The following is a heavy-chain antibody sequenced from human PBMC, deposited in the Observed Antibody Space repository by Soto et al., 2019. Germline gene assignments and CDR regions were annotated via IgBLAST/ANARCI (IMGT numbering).Heavy chain of an antibody. V-gene: IGHV3-23*01. CDR2: ISGSGGST. J-gene: IGHJ4*02. D-gene: IGHD3-22*01. CDR3: ARARYYDSSGYYSAFDY. Sequence: GGSLRLSSAASGFNFSSYAMSWVRQAPGKGLEWVSAISGSGGSTYYADSVKGRFTISRDNSKNTLFLQMNSLRAEDTAVYYCARARYYDSSGYYSAFDYWGQGTLVTVSS. CDR1: GFNFSSYA.